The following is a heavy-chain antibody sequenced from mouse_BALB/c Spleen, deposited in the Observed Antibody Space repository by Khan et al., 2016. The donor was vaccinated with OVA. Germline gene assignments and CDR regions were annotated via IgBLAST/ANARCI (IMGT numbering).Heavy chain of an antibody. D-gene: IGHD2-14*01. V-gene: IGHV1-4*01. J-gene: IGHJ3*01. CDR1: GYTFTSYT. CDR2: INPSNGYT. Sequence: QVQLKQSGAGLARPSASVKISCKASGYTFTSYTIHWIKLRPGQGLEWIGYINPSNGYTNYNQKFKDKATLTADKSSTTAFLELSSLTSDDSALFNYLRDGPYHRNDDWLDYWGQGTLVTVSA. CDR3: LRDGPYHRNDDWLDY.